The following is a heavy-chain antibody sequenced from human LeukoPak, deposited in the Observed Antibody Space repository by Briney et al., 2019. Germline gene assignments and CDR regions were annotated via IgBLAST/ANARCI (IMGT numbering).Heavy chain of an antibody. D-gene: IGHD2-2*01. CDR3: ARGFGYCSSTSCYEGWFDP. J-gene: IGHJ5*02. CDR2: ISAYNGNT. V-gene: IGHV1-18*01. Sequence: ASVKVSCKASGYTFTSYGISWVRQAPGKGLEWMGWISAYNGNTNYAQKLQGRVTMTTDTSTSTAYMELRSLRSDDTAVYYCARGFGYCSSTSCYEGWFDPWGQGPLVTVSS. CDR1: GYTFTSYG.